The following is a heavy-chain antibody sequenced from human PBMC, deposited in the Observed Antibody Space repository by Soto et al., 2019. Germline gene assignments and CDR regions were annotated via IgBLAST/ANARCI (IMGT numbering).Heavy chain of an antibody. CDR2: INHSGIT. Sequence: PSETLSLTCAVYGGSFRGYFWSWIRQPPGKVLEWIGEINHSGITSYSPSLGSRVTTSVDTPKNQFSLRLRSVTAADTAIYYCARRFCSDSYCSYFDYWGRGTLVTVSS. D-gene: IGHD2-15*01. CDR3: ARRFCSDSYCSYFDY. CDR1: GGSFRGYF. J-gene: IGHJ4*02. V-gene: IGHV4-34*10.